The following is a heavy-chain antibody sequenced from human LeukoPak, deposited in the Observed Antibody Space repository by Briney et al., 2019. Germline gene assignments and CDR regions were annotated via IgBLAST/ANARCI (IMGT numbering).Heavy chain of an antibody. J-gene: IGHJ4*02. CDR1: GFTFSTYE. D-gene: IGHD4-11*01. Sequence: GGSLRLSCAASGFTFSTYEMNWVRQAPGKGLEWVSYISSSGSTIYYADSVKGRFTISRDNAKNSLYLQMNSLRAEDTAVYYCTRGTPTTRDFDYWGQGTLVTVSS. CDR2: ISSSGSTI. CDR3: TRGTPTTRDFDY. V-gene: IGHV3-48*03.